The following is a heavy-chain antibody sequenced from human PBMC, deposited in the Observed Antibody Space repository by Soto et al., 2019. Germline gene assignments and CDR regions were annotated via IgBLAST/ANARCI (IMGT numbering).Heavy chain of an antibody. D-gene: IGHD6-13*01. V-gene: IGHV2-5*01. J-gene: IGHJ4*02. CDR2: IYWNDVK. Sequence: QITLKESGPTLVKPTQTLTLTCTFSGFSLTTSGVGVGWIRQPPGKALEWLALIYWNDVKRYSPSLKSRLTIPHDTSKTQVVLTVTNMDPVDTATYSCAHRAIYTSTWFYFDQWGQGTLVTVSS. CDR1: GFSLTTSGVG. CDR3: AHRAIYTSTWFYFDQ.